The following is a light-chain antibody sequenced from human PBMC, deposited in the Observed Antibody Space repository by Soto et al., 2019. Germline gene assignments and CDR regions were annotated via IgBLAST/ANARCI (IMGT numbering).Light chain of an antibody. V-gene: IGLV2-14*01. J-gene: IGLJ1*01. CDR3: SSYTSSSTYV. CDR2: DVS. CDR1: SSDVGNYNY. Sequence: VLTQPASVSGSPGQSITISCTGTSSDVGNYNYVSWYQQHPGKAPKLMIHDVSNRPSGVSNRFSGSKSGNTASLTISGLQAEDEADYYCSSYTSSSTYVFGTGTKVTVL.